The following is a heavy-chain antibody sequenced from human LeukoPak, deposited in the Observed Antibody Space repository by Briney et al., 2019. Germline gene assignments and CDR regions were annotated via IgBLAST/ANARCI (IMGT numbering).Heavy chain of an antibody. V-gene: IGHV1-69*13. D-gene: IGHD6-13*01. CDR3: ARGDPETSSFDY. CDR2: IIPIFGTA. Sequence: ASVTVSCKASGGTFSSYAISWVRQAPGQGLEWMGGIIPIFGTANYAQKFQGRVTITADESTSTAYMELSSLRSEDTAVYYCARGDPETSSFDYWGQGTLVTVSS. CDR1: GGTFSSYA. J-gene: IGHJ4*02.